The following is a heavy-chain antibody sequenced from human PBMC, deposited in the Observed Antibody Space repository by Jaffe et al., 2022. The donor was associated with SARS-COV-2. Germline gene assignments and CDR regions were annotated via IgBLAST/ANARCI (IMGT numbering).Heavy chain of an antibody. J-gene: IGHJ6*03. D-gene: IGHD1-26*01. CDR2: INPSGGST. CDR3: AINGRPPEYMDV. V-gene: IGHV1-46*04. Sequence: QVQLVQSGAEVKKPGASVKVSCKASGYTFTSYYMHWVRQAPGQGLEWMGIINPSGGSTSYAQKLQGRVTMTRDTSTSTVYMELSSLRSEDTAVYYCAINGRPPEYMDVWGKGTTVTVSS. CDR1: GYTFTSYY.